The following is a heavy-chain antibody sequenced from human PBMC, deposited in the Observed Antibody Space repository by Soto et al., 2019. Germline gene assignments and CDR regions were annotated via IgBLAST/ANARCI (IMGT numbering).Heavy chain of an antibody. D-gene: IGHD5-12*01. CDR3: ARSGYDLVGDYYYYYLDV. CDR2: ISGSGGST. V-gene: IGHV3-23*01. Sequence: GGSLRLSCAASGFTFSSYAMSWVRQAPGKGLEWVSAISGSGGSTYYADSVKGRFTISRDNSKNTLYLQMNSLRAEDTAVYYCARSGYDLVGDYYYYYLDVWGKGTTVTVSS. J-gene: IGHJ6*03. CDR1: GFTFSSYA.